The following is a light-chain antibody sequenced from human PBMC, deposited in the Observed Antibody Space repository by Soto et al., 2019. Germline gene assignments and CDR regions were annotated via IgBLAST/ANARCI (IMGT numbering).Light chain of an antibody. J-gene: IGKJ1*01. Sequence: DIQMTQSPATLSASVGDRVTITCRASQSISSWLAWYQQRPGKAPKLLIYDAYSLESGTPSRFSGRRSGTEFTLTIASVQPEDFATYYCQQSYGTWTFGQGTKV. CDR3: QQSYGTWT. CDR2: DAY. V-gene: IGKV1-5*01. CDR1: QSISSW.